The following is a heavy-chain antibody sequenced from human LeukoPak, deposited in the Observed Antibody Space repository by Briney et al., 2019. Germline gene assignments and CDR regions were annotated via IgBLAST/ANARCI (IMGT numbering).Heavy chain of an antibody. CDR2: IYTGGST. CDR3: ARDWRSGTSDAFDI. V-gene: IGHV3-53*01. J-gene: IGHJ3*02. Sequence: GGSLRLSCAASGFVVSSNYMNWVRQAPGKGLEWVSAIYTGGSTYYADSVKGRFTISRDNSKNTLYLQMNSLRAEDTAVYYCARDWRSGTSDAFDIWGQGTMVTVSS. CDR1: GFVVSSNY. D-gene: IGHD3-10*01.